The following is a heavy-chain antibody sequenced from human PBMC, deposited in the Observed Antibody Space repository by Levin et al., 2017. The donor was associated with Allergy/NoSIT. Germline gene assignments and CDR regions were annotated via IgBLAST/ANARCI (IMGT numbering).Heavy chain of an antibody. CDR1: GFTFSNYA. D-gene: IGHD3-16*01. CDR2: IGTNGRT. CDR3: AKGGIGEAGGLDF. Sequence: ASVKVSCAASGFTFSNYAMTWVRQAPGKGLEWVSSIGTNGRTYYAESVKGRFTISRDNSKNTLNLQMDSLRADDTAVYHCAKGGIGEAGGLDFWGQGTLVTVSS. J-gene: IGHJ4*02. V-gene: IGHV3-23*01.